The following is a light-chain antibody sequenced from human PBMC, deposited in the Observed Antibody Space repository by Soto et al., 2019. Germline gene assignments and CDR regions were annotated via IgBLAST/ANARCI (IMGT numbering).Light chain of an antibody. J-gene: IGKJ5*01. Sequence: VVLTQSPATLSLSPGESATLSCRASLSVSSYLAWYQQKPGQAHRLLIYDAYYRATGIPARFIGSGSGTDFTLTISSLEPEDFAVYYCQQRQYWPPITFGQGTRLELK. V-gene: IGKV3-11*01. CDR1: LSVSSY. CDR3: QQRQYWPPIT. CDR2: DAY.